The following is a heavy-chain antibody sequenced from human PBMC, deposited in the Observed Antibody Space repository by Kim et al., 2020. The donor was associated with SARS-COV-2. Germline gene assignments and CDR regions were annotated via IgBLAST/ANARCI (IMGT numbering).Heavy chain of an antibody. CDR2: ISGSGGST. Sequence: GGSLRLSCAASGFTFSSYAMSWVRQATGKGLEWVSAISGSGGSTYYADSVKGRFTISRDNSKNTLYLQMNSLRAEDTAVYYCAKGTDYGDHPSGYWGQGTLVTVSS. D-gene: IGHD4-17*01. V-gene: IGHV3-23*01. CDR3: AKGTDYGDHPSGY. CDR1: GFTFSSYA. J-gene: IGHJ4*02.